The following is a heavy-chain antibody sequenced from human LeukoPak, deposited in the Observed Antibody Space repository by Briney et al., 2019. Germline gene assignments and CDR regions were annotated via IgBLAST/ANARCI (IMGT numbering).Heavy chain of an antibody. D-gene: IGHD3-10*01. CDR1: GFTFSSYE. V-gene: IGHV3-48*03. CDR2: ISSSGSTI. CDR3: EGTMVTSPEFDY. Sequence: GGSLRLSCAASGFTFSSYEMNWVRRAPGKGLEWVSYISSSGSTIYYADSVKGRFTISRDNAKNSLYLQMNSLRAEDTAVYYCEGTMVTSPEFDYWGQGTLVTVSS. J-gene: IGHJ4*02.